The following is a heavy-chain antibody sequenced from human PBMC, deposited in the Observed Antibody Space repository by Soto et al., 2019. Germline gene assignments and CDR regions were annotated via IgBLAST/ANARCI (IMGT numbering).Heavy chain of an antibody. D-gene: IGHD6-13*01. CDR1: GFMFSDHF. CDR3: TSPQRSSSHWHYY. CDR2: AKNKIGHYMT. Sequence: EVQLVESGEGLVQPGGSLRLSCAASGFMFSDHFMEWVRQAPGKGLAWVGRAKNKIGHYMTECAASVKGRFTISRDESKNSLFLQMNSLETEDTAVYYCTSPQRSSSHWHYYWSQGTLVTVSS. V-gene: IGHV3-72*01. J-gene: IGHJ4*02.